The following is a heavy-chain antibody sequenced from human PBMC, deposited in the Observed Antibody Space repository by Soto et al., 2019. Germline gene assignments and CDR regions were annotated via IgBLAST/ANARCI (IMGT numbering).Heavy chain of an antibody. CDR3: AKGKQSIAARPQYYMDV. CDR2: ISGSGGST. Sequence: GVSLRLSCAASGFTFSSYAMSWVRQAPGKGLEWVSAISGSGGSTYYADSVKGRFTISRDNSKNTLYLQMNSLRAEDTAVYYCAKGKQSIAARPQYYMDVWGKGTTVTVSS. CDR1: GFTFSSYA. V-gene: IGHV3-23*01. J-gene: IGHJ6*03. D-gene: IGHD6-6*01.